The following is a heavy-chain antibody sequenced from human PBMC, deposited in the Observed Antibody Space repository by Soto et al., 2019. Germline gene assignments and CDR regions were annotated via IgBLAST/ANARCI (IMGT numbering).Heavy chain of an antibody. J-gene: IGHJ3*02. CDR2: IYYSGST. D-gene: IGHD6-19*01. CDR3: ARVRDSSGWYEAGGGAFDI. Sequence: SETLSLTCTVSGGSISSYYWSWIRQPPGEGLEWIGYIYYSGSTNYNPSLKSRVTISVDTSKNQFSLKLSSVTAADTAVYYCARVRDSSGWYEAGGGAFDIWGQGTMVTVSS. V-gene: IGHV4-59*01. CDR1: GGSISSYY.